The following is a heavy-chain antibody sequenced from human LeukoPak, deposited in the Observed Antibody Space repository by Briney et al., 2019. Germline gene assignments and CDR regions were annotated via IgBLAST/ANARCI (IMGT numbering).Heavy chain of an antibody. D-gene: IGHD3-3*01. Sequence: PGGSLRLPCAASGFTFSSYSMNWVRQAPGKGLEWVSSISSSSSYIYYADSVKGRFTISRDNAKNSLYLQMNSLRAEDTAVYYCARDKGTIFGVYGMDVWGQGTTVTVSS. CDR1: GFTFSSYS. V-gene: IGHV3-21*01. CDR3: ARDKGTIFGVYGMDV. CDR2: ISSSSSYI. J-gene: IGHJ6*02.